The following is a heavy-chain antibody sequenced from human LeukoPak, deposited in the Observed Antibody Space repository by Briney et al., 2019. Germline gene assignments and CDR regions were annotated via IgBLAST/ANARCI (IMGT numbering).Heavy chain of an antibody. CDR1: GFTFSSYA. Sequence: GRSLRLSCAASGFTFSSYAMHWVRQAPGKGLEWVAVFSYDGKNKYYADSVMGRFTISRDNSKNTLYLQMNSLRPEDTAVFYCARGPIAGYFYASSGYFDYWGQGTLVTVSS. D-gene: IGHD3-22*01. J-gene: IGHJ4*02. CDR3: ARGPIAGYFYASSGYFDY. V-gene: IGHV3-30*04. CDR2: FSYDGKNK.